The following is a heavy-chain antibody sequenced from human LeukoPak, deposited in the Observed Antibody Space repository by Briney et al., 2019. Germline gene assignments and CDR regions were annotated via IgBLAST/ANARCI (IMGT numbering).Heavy chain of an antibody. CDR2: INPNSGGT. J-gene: IGHJ6*03. CDR3: ARDLGVATFYYYYMDV. V-gene: IGHV1-2*02. Sequence: ASEKVSCKASGYTFTGYYMHWVRQAPGQGLEWMGWINPNSGGTNYAQNFQGRVTMTRDTSISTAYMELSRLRSDDTAVYYCARDLGVATFYYYYMDVWGKGTTVTVSS. CDR1: GYTFTGYY. D-gene: IGHD5-12*01.